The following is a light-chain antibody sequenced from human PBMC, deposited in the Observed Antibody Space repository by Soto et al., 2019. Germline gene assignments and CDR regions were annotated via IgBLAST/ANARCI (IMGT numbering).Light chain of an antibody. CDR2: GAS. CDR3: QQYGSSPST. J-gene: IGKJ1*01. Sequence: EIVLTKSPGTLSLSPGERATLSCRASQSVSSNYITWYQQKPGQAPRRLIFGASSRATGIPDRFSGSGSGTDFTLTISRLEPEDFAVYYCQQYGSSPSTFGQGTKVDI. V-gene: IGKV3-20*01. CDR1: QSVSSNY.